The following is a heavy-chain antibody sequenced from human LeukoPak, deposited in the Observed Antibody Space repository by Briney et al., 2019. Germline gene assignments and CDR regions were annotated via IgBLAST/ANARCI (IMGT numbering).Heavy chain of an antibody. J-gene: IGHJ5*02. CDR1: GCPTSNYCYY. Sequence: PSETPALPRHFSGCPTSNYCYYLGWIPQPPGEGPGWLGYIYYSGSTYYNPSLKSRVTLSVDTSKSQFSLRLSSVTAADTAVYYCARDLTGDQFFDPWGQGTLVTVSS. CDR2: IYYSGST. D-gene: IGHD7-27*01. V-gene: IGHV4-31*03. CDR3: ARDLTGDQFFDP.